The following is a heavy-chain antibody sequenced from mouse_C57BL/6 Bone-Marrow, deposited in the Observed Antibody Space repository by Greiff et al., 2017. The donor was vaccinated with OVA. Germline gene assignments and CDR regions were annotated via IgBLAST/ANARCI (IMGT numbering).Heavy chain of an antibody. J-gene: IGHJ2*01. CDR1: GFTFSDYY. CDR3: ARSDSSGYFDY. V-gene: IGHV5-12*01. Sequence: EVKLMESGGGLVQPGGSLKLSCAASGFTFSDYYMYWVRQTPEKRLEWVAYISNGGGSTYYPDTVKGRFTISRDNAKNTLYLQMSRLKSEDTAMYYCARSDSSGYFDYWGQGTTLTVSS. D-gene: IGHD3-2*02. CDR2: ISNGGGST.